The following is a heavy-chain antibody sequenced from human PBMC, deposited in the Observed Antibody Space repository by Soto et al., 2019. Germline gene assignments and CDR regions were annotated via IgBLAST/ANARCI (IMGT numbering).Heavy chain of an antibody. J-gene: IGHJ6*02. CDR2: INAGNGNT. D-gene: IGHD1-26*01. V-gene: IGHV1-3*01. CDR3: ARDHSGSHSIYYYYYGMDV. Sequence: GASVKVSCKASGYTFTSYAMHWVRQAPGQRLEWMGWINAGNGNTKYSQKFQGRVTITRDTSASTAYMELSSLRSEDTAVYYCARDHSGSHSIYYYYYGMDVWGQGTTVTVSS. CDR1: GYTFTSYA.